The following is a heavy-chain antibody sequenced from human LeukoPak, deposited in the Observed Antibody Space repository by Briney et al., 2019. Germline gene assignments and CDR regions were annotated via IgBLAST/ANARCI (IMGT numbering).Heavy chain of an antibody. Sequence: SETLSLTCSVSGGSISTNYWTWMRQPAGKGLEWIGRIYHGNSHYSPSFKSRVTMSLDTSTNQFSLKLSSVTAADTAVYYCTTRNLDSVWNYNMEVWGQGTTVTVSS. J-gene: IGHJ6*02. V-gene: IGHV4-4*07. CDR3: TTRNLDSVWNYNMEV. CDR2: IYHGNS. CDR1: GGSISTNY. D-gene: IGHD6-19*01.